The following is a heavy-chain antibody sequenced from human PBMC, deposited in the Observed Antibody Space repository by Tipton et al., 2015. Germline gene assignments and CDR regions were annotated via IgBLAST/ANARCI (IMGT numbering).Heavy chain of an antibody. CDR1: GGSISRYY. CDR3: AREFVTSGGFGMDV. D-gene: IGHD3-16*01. Sequence: TLSLTCTVSGGSISRYYWAWIRQSPGKGLEWIGEIHHGGSTNYNPALKSRVTISADTSKNQFSLKLTSVTAADTAVYYCAREFVTSGGFGMDVWGQGTTVTVSS. J-gene: IGHJ6*02. V-gene: IGHV4-59*01. CDR2: IHHGGST.